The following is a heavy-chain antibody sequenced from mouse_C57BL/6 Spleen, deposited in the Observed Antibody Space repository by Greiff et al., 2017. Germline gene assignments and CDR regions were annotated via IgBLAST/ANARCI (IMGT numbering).Heavy chain of an antibody. CDR2: ISNGGGST. J-gene: IGHJ1*03. CDR1: GFTFSDYY. Sequence: EVQLVESGGGLVQPGGSLKLSCAASGFTFSDYYMYWVRQTPEQRLEWVAYISNGGGSTYYPDTVKGRVTISRDNAKNTLYLQMSRLKSEDTAMYYCARATTVVASSYWYFDVWGTGTTVTVSS. CDR3: ARATTVVASSYWYFDV. D-gene: IGHD1-1*01. V-gene: IGHV5-12*01.